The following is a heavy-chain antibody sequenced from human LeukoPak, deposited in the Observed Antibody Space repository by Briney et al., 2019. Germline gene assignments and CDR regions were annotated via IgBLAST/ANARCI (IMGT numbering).Heavy chain of an antibody. D-gene: IGHD2-2*01. CDR3: ARLGYCTITGCYANFDF. CDR2: IHPGDSDI. CDR1: GYSFTNYW. J-gene: IGHJ4*02. Sequence: GESLKISCKGSGYSFTNYWIGWVRQTPGKGLEWMGIIHPGDSDIRYSPSFQGQVTISADESISTAYLQWSSLKASDTAMYYCARLGYCTITGCYANFDFWGQGTLVTVSS. V-gene: IGHV5-51*01.